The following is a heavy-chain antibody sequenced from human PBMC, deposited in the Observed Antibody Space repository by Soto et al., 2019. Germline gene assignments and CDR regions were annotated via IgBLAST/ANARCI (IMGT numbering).Heavy chain of an antibody. V-gene: IGHV1-2*02. CDR3: ARKHSLDYIRWGLDP. J-gene: IGHJ5*02. CDR2: INPKSDDT. CDR1: GYPFSDNQ. Sequence: ASVKVSCKASGYPFSDNQIHWLRRAPGQGLEWMGRINPKSDDTNYAQKFQGRVTMTGDTSIDTAYLELTGLTSDDTATYYCARKHSLDYIRWGLDPWGQGTLVTVSS. D-gene: IGHD4-4*01.